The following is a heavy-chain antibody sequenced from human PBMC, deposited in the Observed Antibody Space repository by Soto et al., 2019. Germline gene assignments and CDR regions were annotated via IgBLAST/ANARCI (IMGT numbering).Heavy chain of an antibody. J-gene: IGHJ4*02. D-gene: IGHD3-22*01. CDR3: VSSTQLLSRIDH. CDR2: IYYSGST. V-gene: IGHV4-39*02. Sequence: ILSLTCIVSDGTSVSRGCYCGWIRQPPGKGMEWIGSIYYSGSTYYSPSLKSRVTISVDTSKNHFSLKLSSVAVADTAVYYSVSSTQLLSRIDHWGLRTLLTVSS. CDR1: DGTSVSRGCY.